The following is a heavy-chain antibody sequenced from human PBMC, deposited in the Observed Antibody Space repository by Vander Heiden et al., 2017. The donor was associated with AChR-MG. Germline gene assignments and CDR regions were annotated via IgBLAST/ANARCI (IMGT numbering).Heavy chain of an antibody. CDR1: GFSLSTSGLR. D-gene: IGHD2-15*01. V-gene: IGHV2-70*04. J-gene: IGHJ3*02. Sequence: VTLKESGPALVNPTQTLTLTCTFSGFSLSTSGLRVSWIRQPLGKALEWLARIDWDDDKFYSTSLKTRLTISKDTSKNQVVLTMTNMDPVETATYYCARTCGGSCYCPDHDAFDIWGQGTMGTVSS. CDR2: IDWDDDK. CDR3: ARTCGGSCYCPDHDAFDI.